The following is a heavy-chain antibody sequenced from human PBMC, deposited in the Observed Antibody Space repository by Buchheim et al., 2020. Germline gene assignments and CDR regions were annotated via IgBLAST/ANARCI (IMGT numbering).Heavy chain of an antibody. J-gene: IGHJ5*02. CDR2: INPSDGWT. D-gene: IGHD3-3*02. CDR1: GYPFINYY. Sequence: QVQLVQSGAEVKRPGASVKVSCTASGYPFINYYMHWLRQAPGQGLEWLGIINPSDGWTSYAQRFQGRVTLTRDTFTSTVYMEVSSLRSEDTAVYYCARTPSILAPGRVNWFDPWGQGTL. CDR3: ARTPSILAPGRVNWFDP. V-gene: IGHV1-46*01.